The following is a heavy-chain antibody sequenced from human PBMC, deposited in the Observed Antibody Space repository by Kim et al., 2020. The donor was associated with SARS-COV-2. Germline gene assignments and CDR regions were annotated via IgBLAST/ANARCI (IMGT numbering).Heavy chain of an antibody. Sequence: ASVKVSCKVSGYTLTELSMHWVRQAPGNGLEWMGGFDPEDGETIYAQKFQGRVTMTEDTSTDTAYMELSSLRSEDTAVYYCATAGKWLRSRDYFDYWGQGTLVTVSS. V-gene: IGHV1-24*01. CDR1: GYTLTELS. D-gene: IGHD5-12*01. CDR2: FDPEDGET. J-gene: IGHJ4*02. CDR3: ATAGKWLRSRDYFDY.